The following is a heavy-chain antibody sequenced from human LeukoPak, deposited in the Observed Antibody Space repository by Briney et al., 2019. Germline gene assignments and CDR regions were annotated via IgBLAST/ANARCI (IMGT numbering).Heavy chain of an antibody. J-gene: IGHJ3*02. Sequence: GGSLRLSCAASGFNFRIHDMSWVRQAPGKGLEWVSTISGRNTGTYYADSVKGRFAISKDNSKNTLYLQMNSLRAEDTAVYYRVQEGPRGLAFDIWGQGTKVTVSS. CDR1: GFNFRIHD. V-gene: IGHV3-23*01. CDR2: ISGRNTGT. CDR3: VQEGPRGLAFDI.